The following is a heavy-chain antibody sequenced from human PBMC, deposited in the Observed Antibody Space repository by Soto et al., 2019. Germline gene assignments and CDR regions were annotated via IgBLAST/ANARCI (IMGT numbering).Heavy chain of an antibody. CDR2: IRSKANSYAT. V-gene: IGHV3-73*01. J-gene: IGHJ6*02. CDR1: VFTFSGSA. CDR3: TSLLRWYGMDV. D-gene: IGHD4-17*01. Sequence: PRWSLRLSCSASVFTFSGSAMHGVRQASGKGLEWVGRIRSKANSYATAYAASVKGRFTISRDDSKNTAYLQMNSLKTEDTAVYYCTSLLRWYGMDVWGQGTTVTVSS.